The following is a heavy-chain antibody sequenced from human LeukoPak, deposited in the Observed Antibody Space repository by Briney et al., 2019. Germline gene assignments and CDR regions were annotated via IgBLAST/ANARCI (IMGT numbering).Heavy chain of an antibody. CDR2: SNAGNGNT. V-gene: IGHV1-3*01. CDR1: GYTFTSYA. Sequence: ASVKVSCKASGYTFTSYAMHWVRQAPGQRLEWMGWSNAGNGNTKYSQKFQGRVTMTRNTSISTAYMELSSLRSEDTAVYYCARDFSNAWGSNWFDPWGQGTLVTVSS. CDR3: ARDFSNAWGSNWFDP. J-gene: IGHJ5*02. D-gene: IGHD3-16*01.